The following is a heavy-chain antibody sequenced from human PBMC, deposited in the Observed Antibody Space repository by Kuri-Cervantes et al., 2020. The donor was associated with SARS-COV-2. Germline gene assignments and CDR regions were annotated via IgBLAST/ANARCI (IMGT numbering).Heavy chain of an antibody. J-gene: IGHJ3*02. CDR3: ARAFWGGDKWLAPKEHAFDI. V-gene: IGHV1-69*13. Sequence: SVTVSCKASGGTFSSYAISWVRQAPGQGLEWMGRIIPIFGTANYAQKFQGRVTITADESTSTAYMELSSLRSEDTAVYYCARAFWGGDKWLAPKEHAFDIWGQGTMVTVSS. CDR2: IIPIFGTA. D-gene: IGHD6-19*01. CDR1: GGTFSSYA.